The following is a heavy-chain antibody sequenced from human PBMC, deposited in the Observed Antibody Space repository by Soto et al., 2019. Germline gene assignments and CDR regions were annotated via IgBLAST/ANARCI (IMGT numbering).Heavy chain of an antibody. CDR2: IIPILGIA. V-gene: IGHV1-69*02. Sequence: QVQLVQSGAEVKKPGSSVKVSCKASGGTFSSYTISWVRQAPGQGLEWMGRIIPILGIANYAQKFQGRVTXIADKSTSTAYMELSSLRSEDTAVYYWARGGYGMDVWGQGTTVTVSS. J-gene: IGHJ6*02. D-gene: IGHD2-15*01. CDR1: GGTFSSYT. CDR3: ARGGYGMDV.